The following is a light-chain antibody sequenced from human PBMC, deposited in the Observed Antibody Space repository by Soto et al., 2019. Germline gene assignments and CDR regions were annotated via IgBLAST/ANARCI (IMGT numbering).Light chain of an antibody. Sequence: QSVLTQPRSVSGSPVQSVTIPCSGTSSDISGFSYVSWYQLHPHKAPKVIIYDVRKRPSGVPDRFSGSKSGNTAYLSISGLHAEDEADYFCCSYAVSIFGGGTKLTVL. V-gene: IGLV2-11*01. CDR3: CSYAVSI. J-gene: IGLJ2*01. CDR2: DVR. CDR1: SSDISGFSY.